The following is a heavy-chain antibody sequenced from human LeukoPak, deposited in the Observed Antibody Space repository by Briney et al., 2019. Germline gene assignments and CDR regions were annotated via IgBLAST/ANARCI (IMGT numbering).Heavy chain of an antibody. CDR1: GYTFTGYY. Sequence: ASVKVSCKASGYTFTGYYMHWVRQAPGQGLEWMGWINPNSGGTNYAQKFQGRVTMTRDTSISTAYMELSRLRSDDTAVYYCARLSVWFPANYYYMDVWGKGTTVTVSS. V-gene: IGHV1-2*02. CDR3: ARLSVWFPANYYYMDV. J-gene: IGHJ6*03. CDR2: INPNSGGT. D-gene: IGHD3-10*01.